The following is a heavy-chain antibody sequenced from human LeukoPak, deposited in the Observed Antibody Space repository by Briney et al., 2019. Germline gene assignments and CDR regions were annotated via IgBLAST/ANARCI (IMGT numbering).Heavy chain of an antibody. V-gene: IGHV3-23*01. D-gene: IGHD3-22*01. CDR3: AKDAMIVVVITLGAFDI. J-gene: IGHJ3*02. CDR2: ISGSGGST. Sequence: GGSLRLSCAASGFTFSSYAMSWVRQAPGKGLEGVSAISGSGGSTYYADSVKGRFTISRDNSKNTLYLQMNSLRAEDTAVYYCAKDAMIVVVITLGAFDIWGQGTMVTVSS. CDR1: GFTFSSYA.